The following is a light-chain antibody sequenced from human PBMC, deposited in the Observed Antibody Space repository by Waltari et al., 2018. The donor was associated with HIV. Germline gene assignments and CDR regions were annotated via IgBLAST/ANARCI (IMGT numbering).Light chain of an antibody. V-gene: IGLV1-40*01. J-gene: IGLJ3*02. Sequence: QSLLTQPPSVSATPGQRITISCTRNKSNIGAGHDVHWYRQLPGTAPRLLIFANSNRPSGVPDRISGSKSTASASLAITGLQAEDEGYYYCQSSDIRLHGLWVFGGGTKVTVL. CDR1: KSNIGAGHD. CDR3: QSSDIRLHGLWV. CDR2: ANS.